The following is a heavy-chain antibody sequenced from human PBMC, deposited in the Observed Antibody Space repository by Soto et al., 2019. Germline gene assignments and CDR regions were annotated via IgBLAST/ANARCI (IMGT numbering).Heavy chain of an antibody. CDR2: ISAYNGNT. Sequence: QVQLVQSGAEVKKPGASVKVSCKASGYTFTNFGISWVRQAPGQGLEWMGWISAYNGNTNYAQKFQGRVTKTTDTCRSTAYMEPGRLRSDDTAVYYCARGEAPIDYGGQRTLVTVSS. CDR1: GYTFTNFG. D-gene: IGHD1-26*01. V-gene: IGHV1-18*01. CDR3: ARGEAPIDY. J-gene: IGHJ4*02.